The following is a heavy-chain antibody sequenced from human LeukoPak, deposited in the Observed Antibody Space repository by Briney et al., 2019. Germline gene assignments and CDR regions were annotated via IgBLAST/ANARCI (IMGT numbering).Heavy chain of an antibody. CDR1: TFSLTTFS. J-gene: IGHJ2*01. Sequence: GGSLRLSCAASTFSLTTFSMGWVRQAPGKGLEWVSGITASGDRTHYSDSVKGRFTISRDNSKSTLYLQMNSLRADDSATYFCAKDLRGPAAGTWYFDLWGRGTLVTVSS. CDR3: AKDLRGPAAGTWYFDL. D-gene: IGHD6-13*01. V-gene: IGHV3-23*01. CDR2: ITASGDRT.